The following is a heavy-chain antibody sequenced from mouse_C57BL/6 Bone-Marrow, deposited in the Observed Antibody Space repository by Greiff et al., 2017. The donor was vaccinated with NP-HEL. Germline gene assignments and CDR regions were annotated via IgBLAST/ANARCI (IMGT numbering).Heavy chain of an antibody. V-gene: IGHV1-64*01. CDR2: IHPNSGST. CDR3: ARLDYYGSPSFGY. D-gene: IGHD1-1*01. Sequence: VQLQQSGAELVKPGASVKLSCKASGYTFTSYWMHWVKQRPGQGLEWIGMIHPNSGSTNYNEKFKSKATLTVDKSSSTAYMQLSSLTSEDSAVYYCARLDYYGSPSFGYWGQGTTLTVSS. CDR1: GYTFTSYW. J-gene: IGHJ2*01.